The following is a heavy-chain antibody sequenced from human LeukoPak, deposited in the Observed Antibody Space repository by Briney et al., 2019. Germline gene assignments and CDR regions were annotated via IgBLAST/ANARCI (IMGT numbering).Heavy chain of an antibody. CDR1: GFTFTSSA. V-gene: IGHV1-58*02. CDR3: AAPGYYDSSGYSI. J-gene: IGHJ4*02. CDR2: IVVGSGNT. D-gene: IGHD3-22*01. Sequence: SVKVSCKASGFTFTSSAMQWVTQARGQRLEWIGWIVVGSGNTIYAQKFQERVTITWDMSTNTAFMELSSLRSEDTAVYYCAAPGYYDSSGYSIWGQGTLVSVSS.